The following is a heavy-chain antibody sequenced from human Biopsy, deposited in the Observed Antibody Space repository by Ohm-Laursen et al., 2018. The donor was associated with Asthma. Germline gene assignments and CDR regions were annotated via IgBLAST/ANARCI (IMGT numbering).Heavy chain of an antibody. V-gene: IGHV4-39*01. J-gene: IGHJ4*02. CDR2: ISYTGSA. CDR3: ARHWDWGSFFDY. Sequence: GTLPLTCTVSGGSMSSSSYYWGWIRQPPGKGLEWMGSISYTGSAYHNPSLKSRVTISVDTSKTHFSLKLSSGTAADTAVYYCARHWDWGSFFDYWGQGTPVTVSS. CDR1: GGSMSSSSYY. D-gene: IGHD7-27*01.